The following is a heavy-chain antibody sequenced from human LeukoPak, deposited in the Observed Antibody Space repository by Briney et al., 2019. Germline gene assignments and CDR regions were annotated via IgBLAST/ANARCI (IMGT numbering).Heavy chain of an antibody. CDR1: GFTFSSYS. Sequence: GGSLRLSCAASGFTFSSYSMNWVRQAPGKGLEWVSSISSSSSYIYYADSVKGRFTISRDNAKNSLYLQMNSLRAEDTAVYYCAGDKKSYCGGDCYPSNDFDYWGQGTLVTVSS. J-gene: IGHJ4*02. V-gene: IGHV3-21*01. CDR3: AGDKKSYCGGDCYPSNDFDY. D-gene: IGHD2-21*02. CDR2: ISSSSSYI.